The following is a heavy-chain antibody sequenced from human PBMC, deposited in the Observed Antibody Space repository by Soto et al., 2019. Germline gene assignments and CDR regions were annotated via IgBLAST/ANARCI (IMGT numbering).Heavy chain of an antibody. CDR3: ARDRYYYGSGTLAYYYYGMDV. V-gene: IGHV3-30-3*01. Sequence: GGSLRLSCAASGFTFSSYAMHRVRQAPGKGLEWVAVISYDGSNKYYADSVKGRFTISRDNSKNTLYLQMNSLRAEDTAVYYCARDRYYYGSGTLAYYYYGMDVWGQGTTVTVSS. D-gene: IGHD3-10*01. CDR1: GFTFSSYA. CDR2: ISYDGSNK. J-gene: IGHJ6*02.